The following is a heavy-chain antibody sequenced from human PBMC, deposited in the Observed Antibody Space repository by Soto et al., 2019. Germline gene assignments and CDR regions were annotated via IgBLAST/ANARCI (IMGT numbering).Heavy chain of an antibody. D-gene: IGHD5-12*01. J-gene: IGHJ3*01. CDR1: GFIFTNYA. CDR2: IGGRGNSA. V-gene: IGHV3-23*01. CDR3: VREGRGSFDF. Sequence: LRLSCAASGFIFTNYAMNWVRQAPGRGLEWVSVIGGRGNSAYYADSVQGRFTISRDNSKNTLSLQMSSLTADDTAIYYCVREGRGSFDFWGRGTMVTVSS.